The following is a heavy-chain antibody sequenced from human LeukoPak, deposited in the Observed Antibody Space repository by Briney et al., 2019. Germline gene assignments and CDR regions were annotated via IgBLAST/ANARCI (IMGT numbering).Heavy chain of an antibody. D-gene: IGHD3-9*01. V-gene: IGHV3-7*01. CDR3: ARARNTRYFDWPWALEAFDI. CDR1: GFTFDDYA. CDR2: IKQDGSEK. J-gene: IGHJ3*02. Sequence: PGGSLRLSCAASGFTFDDYAMHWVRQAPGKGLEWVANIKQDGSEKYYVDSVKGRFTISRDNAKNSLYLQMNSLRAEDTAVYYCARARNTRYFDWPWALEAFDIWGQGTMVTVSS.